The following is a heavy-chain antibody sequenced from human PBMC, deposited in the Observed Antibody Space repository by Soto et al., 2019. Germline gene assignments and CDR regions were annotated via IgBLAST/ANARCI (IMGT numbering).Heavy chain of an antibody. CDR3: ARDSYCGGDCYSFDY. CDR2: ISSSSSTI. CDR1: GFTFSSYS. V-gene: IGHV3-48*02. J-gene: IGHJ4*02. Sequence: EVQLVESGGGLVQPGGSLRLSCAASGFTFSSYSMNWVRQAPGKGLEWVSYISSSSSTIYYADSVKGRFTISIDNAKNALYLQMNSLRDEDTAVYYCARDSYCGGDCYSFDYWGQGTLVTVSS. D-gene: IGHD2-21*02.